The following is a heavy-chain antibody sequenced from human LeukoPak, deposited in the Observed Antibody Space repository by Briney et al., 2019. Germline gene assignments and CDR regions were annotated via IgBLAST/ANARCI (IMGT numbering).Heavy chain of an antibody. J-gene: IGHJ4*02. CDR3: ARGMELVDY. CDR1: GFTFSTYT. CDR2: ISSSSSYL. Sequence: PGGSLRLSCAPSGFTFSTYTMNWIRQAPGKGLEWVSSISSSSSYLYYSDSVKGRFTISRDNARNSLYLQMNSLRVDDTAVYYCARGMELVDYWGQGTLVTVSS. V-gene: IGHV3-21*01. D-gene: IGHD1-26*01.